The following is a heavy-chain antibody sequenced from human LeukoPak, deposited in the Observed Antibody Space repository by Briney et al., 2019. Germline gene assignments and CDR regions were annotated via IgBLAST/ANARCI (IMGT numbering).Heavy chain of an antibody. V-gene: IGHV3-48*01. CDR3: AREYYYDSSGHPEDAFDI. CDR2: TSSSSSTI. Sequence: GGSLRLYCAASGFTFSSYSMNWVRQAPGKGLEWVSYTSSSSSTIYYADSVKGRFTISRDNAKNSLYLQMNSLRAEDTAVYYCAREYYYDSSGHPEDAFDIWGQGTMVTVSS. D-gene: IGHD3-22*01. CDR1: GFTFSSYS. J-gene: IGHJ3*02.